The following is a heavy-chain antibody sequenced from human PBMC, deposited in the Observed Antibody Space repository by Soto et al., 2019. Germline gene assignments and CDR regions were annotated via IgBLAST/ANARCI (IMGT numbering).Heavy chain of an antibody. V-gene: IGHV4-30-4*01. D-gene: IGHD3-3*01. CDR2: FFIGGNT. Sequence: PSETLSXTXTVSGGSISSGDYYWSWIRQPPGKGLEWIASFFIGGNTYYTPSLKSRVTISVDTSKNQFSLKLNSVTAADTAVYYCARGGYDFWSGLRYFDYWGQGALVTVSS. CDR3: ARGGYDFWSGLRYFDY. J-gene: IGHJ4*02. CDR1: GGSISSGDYY.